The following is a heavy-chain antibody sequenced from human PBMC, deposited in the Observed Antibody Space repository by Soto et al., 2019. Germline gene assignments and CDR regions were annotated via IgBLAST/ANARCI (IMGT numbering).Heavy chain of an antibody. V-gene: IGHV1-69*13. J-gene: IGHJ6*02. CDR1: GGTFSSYA. D-gene: IGHD1-20*01. Sequence: SVKVSCKASGGTFSSYAISWVRQAPGQGLEWMGGIIPIFGTANYAQKFQGRVTITADESTSTAYMELSSLRSENTAVYYCAREGGPRITGAYYYGMDVWGQGTTVTVPS. CDR2: IIPIFGTA. CDR3: AREGGPRITGAYYYGMDV.